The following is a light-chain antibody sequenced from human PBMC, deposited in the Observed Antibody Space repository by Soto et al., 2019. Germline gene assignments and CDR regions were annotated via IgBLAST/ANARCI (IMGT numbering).Light chain of an antibody. CDR1: QGITSW. V-gene: IGKV1D-16*01. J-gene: IGKJ1*01. CDR2: AAS. CDR3: QHYNSHPMA. Sequence: IHRTQCLAAVSASAGDRATITCRASQGITSWLAWYQQTPGKAPNLLIYAASSSKSGVPSRFSGSGSGTDFTLTISILPPEDIATYYCQHYNSHPMAFGQGTKLDIK.